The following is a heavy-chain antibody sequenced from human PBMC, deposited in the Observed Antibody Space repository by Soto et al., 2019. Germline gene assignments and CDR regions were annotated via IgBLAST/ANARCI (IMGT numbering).Heavy chain of an antibody. V-gene: IGHV1-69*01. D-gene: IGHD6-13*01. CDR2: IIPLFGTT. CDR3: ARGATHGSSWYFWFDP. Sequence: QMQPVQSGAEVRMPGSSVKVSCKASGGTFSTYSINWVRQAPGQGLEWMGGIIPLFGTTNYAQKFKGRVTITADESTSTAYMELSSLRAEDAAVYYCARGATHGSSWYFWFDPWGQGTLVTVSS. J-gene: IGHJ5*02. CDR1: GGTFSTYS.